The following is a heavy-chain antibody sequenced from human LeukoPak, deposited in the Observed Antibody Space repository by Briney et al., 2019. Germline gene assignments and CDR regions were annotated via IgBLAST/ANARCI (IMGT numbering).Heavy chain of an antibody. V-gene: IGHV3-23*01. CDR1: GFTFSSYA. D-gene: IGHD5-18*01. CDR3: AKGLQGENSYGYFDY. J-gene: IGHJ4*02. CDR2: ISGRGTRK. Sequence: GGSLRLSCAATGFTFSSYAMSWVRQAPGKGLDWVSAISGRGTRKYYADSVKGRFAISRDNSKNTLFLEMNSLRAEDTALYYCAKGLQGENSYGYFDYWGQGTLVTVSS.